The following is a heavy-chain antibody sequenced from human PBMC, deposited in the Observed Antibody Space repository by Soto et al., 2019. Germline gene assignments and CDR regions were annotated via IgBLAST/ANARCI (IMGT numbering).Heavy chain of an antibody. CDR1: GGSISSGGYY. CDR3: ARCGDSSGYYRIDAFDI. D-gene: IGHD3-22*01. V-gene: IGHV4-31*03. J-gene: IGHJ3*02. Sequence: SETLSLTCTVSGGSISSGGYYWSWIRQHPGKGLEWIGYIYYSGSTYYNPSLKSRVTISVDTSKNQFSLKLSSVTAADTAVYYCARCGDSSGYYRIDAFDIWGQGTMVTVSS. CDR2: IYYSGST.